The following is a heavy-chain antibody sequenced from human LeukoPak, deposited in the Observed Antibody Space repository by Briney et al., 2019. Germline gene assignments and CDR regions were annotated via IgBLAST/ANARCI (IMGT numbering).Heavy chain of an antibody. D-gene: IGHD3-10*01. Sequence: GGSLRLSCAASGFTFSSYGMHWVRQVPGKGLEWVAVISYDGSNKYYADSVKGRFTISRDNSKNTLYLQMNSLRAEDTAVYYCARDSTMDYWGQGTLVTVSS. V-gene: IGHV3-30*19. J-gene: IGHJ4*02. CDR3: ARDSTMDY. CDR1: GFTFSSYG. CDR2: ISYDGSNK.